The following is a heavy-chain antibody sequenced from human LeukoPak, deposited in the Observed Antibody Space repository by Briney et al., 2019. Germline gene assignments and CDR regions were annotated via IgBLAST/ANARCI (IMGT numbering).Heavy chain of an antibody. Sequence: PSETLSLTCTVSNYSITSGYYWGWIRQPPGKGLEWIGSIYHSGTTYYNPSLKSRVTISVDTSKNRFSLDLSSVTAADTAVYYCARVSRGYDFLYWGQGTLVTVSS. J-gene: IGHJ4*02. CDR3: ARVSRGYDFLY. V-gene: IGHV4-38-2*02. CDR1: NYSITSGYY. CDR2: IYHSGTT. D-gene: IGHD3-3*01.